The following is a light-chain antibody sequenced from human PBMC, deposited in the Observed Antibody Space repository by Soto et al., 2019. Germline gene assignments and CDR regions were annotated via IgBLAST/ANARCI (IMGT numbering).Light chain of an antibody. CDR3: ISYIPSTTTHWV. CDR2: EVY. J-gene: IGLJ3*02. CDR1: NSDVGGYDR. Sequence: QSALTQPASVSGSPGQSITISCTGTNSDVGGYDRVSWYQHLPRIAPKLLIFEVYNRPSGISDRFSGSKSGDTASLTISGLQAEDEADYYCISYIPSTTTHWVFGGGTKVTVL. V-gene: IGLV2-14*01.